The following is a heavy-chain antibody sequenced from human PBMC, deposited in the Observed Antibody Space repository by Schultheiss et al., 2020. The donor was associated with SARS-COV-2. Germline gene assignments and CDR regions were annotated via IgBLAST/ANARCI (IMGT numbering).Heavy chain of an antibody. Sequence: GGSLRLSCAASEFTFSSYAMHWVRQAPGKGLEWVALISYDGSKKYYADSVKGRFTISRDMSKNTLNLQMNSLRAEDTAVYYCAKGYSGYDSYYGMDVWGQGTTVTVSS. CDR2: ISYDGSKK. D-gene: IGHD5-12*01. V-gene: IGHV3-30-3*01. J-gene: IGHJ6*02. CDR1: EFTFSSYA. CDR3: AKGYSGYDSYYGMDV.